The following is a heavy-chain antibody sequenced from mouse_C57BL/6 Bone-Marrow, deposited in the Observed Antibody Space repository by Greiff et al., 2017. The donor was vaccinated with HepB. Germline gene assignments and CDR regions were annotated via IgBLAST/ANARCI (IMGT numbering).Heavy chain of an antibody. Sequence: QVQLQQSGAELVRPGTSVKVSCKASGYAFTNYLIEWVKQRPGQGLEWIGVINPGSGGTNYNEKFKGKATLTADKSSSTAYMQLSSLTSEVSAVYFCARGSSGYRFAYWGQGTLVTVSA. CDR3: ARGSSGYRFAY. J-gene: IGHJ3*01. V-gene: IGHV1-54*01. CDR1: GYAFTNYL. D-gene: IGHD3-2*02. CDR2: INPGSGGT.